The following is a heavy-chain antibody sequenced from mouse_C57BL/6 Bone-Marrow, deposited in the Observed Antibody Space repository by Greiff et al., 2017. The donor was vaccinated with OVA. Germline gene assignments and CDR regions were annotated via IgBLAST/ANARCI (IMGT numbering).Heavy chain of an antibody. CDR1: GYTFTSYW. D-gene: IGHD1-1*01. CDR2: IYPGSGST. J-gene: IGHJ2*01. Sequence: VQLQQPGAELVKPGASVKMSCKASGYTFTSYWITWVKQRPGQGLEWIGDIYPGSGSTNYIEKFKSKATLTVDTSSSTASMQLSSLTSEDSAVYYCARSIYGSSYGYFDYWGQGTTLTVSS. V-gene: IGHV1-55*01. CDR3: ARSIYGSSYGYFDY.